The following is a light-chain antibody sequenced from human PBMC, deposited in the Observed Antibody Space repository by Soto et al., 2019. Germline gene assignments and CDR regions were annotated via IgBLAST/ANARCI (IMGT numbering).Light chain of an antibody. CDR2: GAS. CDR1: QTVASN. CDR3: QQYHNWPPKYT. Sequence: EIVMTQSPASLSVSPGDGATLSCRASQTVASNLAWYQQKPGQGPRLLIHGASTRAAGVPARFSGSGSGTDFTLTISSLQSEDFAVYYCQQYHNWPPKYTFGQGTTLQIK. J-gene: IGKJ2*01. V-gene: IGKV3-15*01.